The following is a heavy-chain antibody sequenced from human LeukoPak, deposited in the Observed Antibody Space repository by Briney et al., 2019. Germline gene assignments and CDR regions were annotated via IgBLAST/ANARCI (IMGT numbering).Heavy chain of an antibody. CDR3: AREAIKDY. V-gene: IGHV3-48*02. CDR2: ISSGSGTI. CDR1: GFTFSSRS. J-gene: IGHJ4*02. Sequence: GGSLRLSCEVSGFTFSSRSMNWVRKAPGKGLEWVSYISSGSGTIYYADSVKGRFTIARDDAKNSLYLQMSSLRDEDTAVYYCAREAIKDYWGQGTLVTVSS.